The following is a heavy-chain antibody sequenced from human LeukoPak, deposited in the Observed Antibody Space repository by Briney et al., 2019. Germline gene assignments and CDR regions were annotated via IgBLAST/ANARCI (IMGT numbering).Heavy chain of an antibody. Sequence: GGSLRLSCAGSGFTFSSYWMSGVRQAPGKGLEWVANIKQDGSEKYYVDSVKGRFTISRDNAKNSLSLQMNSLRAEDTAVYYCARDKVVGATHFDYWGQGTLVSVSS. CDR2: IKQDGSEK. D-gene: IGHD1-26*01. V-gene: IGHV3-7*01. CDR3: ARDKVVGATHFDY. J-gene: IGHJ4*02. CDR1: GFTFSSYW.